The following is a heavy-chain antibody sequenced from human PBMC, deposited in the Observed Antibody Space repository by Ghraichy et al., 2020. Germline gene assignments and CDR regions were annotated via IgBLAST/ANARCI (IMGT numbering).Heavy chain of an antibody. CDR3: ARSSGGYSYRVYYYFGLDV. D-gene: IGHD5-18*01. V-gene: IGHV4-39*01. Sequence: SETLSLTCTVSGGSISSSSYYWGWIRQPPGKGLEWIGSVYYSGSTYYNPSLRSRVTISVDTSKNQFSLKLSSVTAADTAVYYCARSSGGYSYRVYYYFGLDVWGQGTTVTVSS. CDR1: GGSISSSSYY. CDR2: VYYSGST. J-gene: IGHJ6*02.